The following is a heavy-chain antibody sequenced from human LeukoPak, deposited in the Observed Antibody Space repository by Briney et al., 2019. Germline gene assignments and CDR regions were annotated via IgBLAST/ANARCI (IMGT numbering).Heavy chain of an antibody. D-gene: IGHD3-3*02. V-gene: IGHV3-30-3*01. CDR1: GFSFSTHK. Sequence: PGGSLRLSCAASGFSFSTHKMNWVRQAPGKGLEWVAVISYDGTKIYYADSAKGRFTISRDNSKNMVYLQMNSLRAEDTALYYCARDSVKLPGISYFDNWGQGTPVTVSS. J-gene: IGHJ1*01. CDR3: ARDSVKLPGISYFDN. CDR2: ISYDGTKI.